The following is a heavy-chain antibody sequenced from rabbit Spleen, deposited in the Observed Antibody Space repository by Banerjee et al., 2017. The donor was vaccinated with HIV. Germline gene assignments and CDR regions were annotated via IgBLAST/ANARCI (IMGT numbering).Heavy chain of an antibody. V-gene: IGHV1S43*01. Sequence: QSLEESGGDLVKPGASLTLTCKASGIDFSGYGISWVRQAPGKGLEWIAYIYPDWGSTDYATWVNGRFTISLDNAQNTVFLEVTSLTAADTATYFCARYASVGGYPNYFDLWGPGTLVTVS. CDR3: ARYASVGGYPNYFDL. D-gene: IGHD1-1*01. J-gene: IGHJ4*01. CDR1: GIDFSGYG. CDR2: IYPDWGST.